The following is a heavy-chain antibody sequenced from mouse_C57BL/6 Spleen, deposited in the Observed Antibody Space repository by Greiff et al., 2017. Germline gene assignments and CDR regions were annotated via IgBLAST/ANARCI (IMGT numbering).Heavy chain of an antibody. CDR2: IYPGDGDT. D-gene: IGHD3-2*02. V-gene: IGHV1-80*01. CDR1: GYAFSSYW. CDR3: ARRGQLRLPLDY. J-gene: IGHJ2*01. Sequence: QVQLKQSGAELVKPGASVKISCKASGYAFSSYWMNWVKQRPGKGLEWIGQIYPGDGDTNYNGKFKGKATLTADKSSSTAYMQLSSLTSEDSAVYFCARRGQLRLPLDYWGQGTTLTVSS.